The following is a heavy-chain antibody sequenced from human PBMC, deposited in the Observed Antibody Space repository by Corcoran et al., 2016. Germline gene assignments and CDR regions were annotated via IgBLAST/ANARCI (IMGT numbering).Heavy chain of an antibody. Sequence: QVQLQQWGAGLLKPSETLSLTCAVYGGSFSGYYWSWIRQPPGKGLEWIGEINHSGSTNYNPSLKSRVTISVDTSKNQFSLKLSSVTAADPAVYYCARGSSGAAAVRRYNWFDPWGQGTLVTVSS. V-gene: IGHV4-34*01. J-gene: IGHJ5*02. CDR2: INHSGST. D-gene: IGHD6-13*01. CDR1: GGSFSGYY. CDR3: ARGSSGAAAVRRYNWFDP.